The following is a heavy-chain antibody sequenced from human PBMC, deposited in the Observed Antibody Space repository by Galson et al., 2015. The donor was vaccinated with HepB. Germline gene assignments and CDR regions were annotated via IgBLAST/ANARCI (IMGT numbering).Heavy chain of an antibody. D-gene: IGHD3-22*01. J-gene: IGHJ4*02. CDR3: VRVNSYDGSAYRVFDF. V-gene: IGHV3-7*03. CDR2: IKTDGSER. CDR1: AFTFRTYW. Sequence: SLRLSCAASAFTFRTYWMAWVRQAPGQGLDWVASIKTDGSERKYVDSVKGRFTISRDNARSLLYLYMNSVRVDDTAVYYCVRVNSYDGSAYRVFDFWGQGAPVTVSS.